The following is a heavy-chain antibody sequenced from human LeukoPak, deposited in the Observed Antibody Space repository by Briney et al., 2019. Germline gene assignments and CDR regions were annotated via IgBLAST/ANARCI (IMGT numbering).Heavy chain of an antibody. D-gene: IGHD2-21*02. J-gene: IGHJ6*03. Sequence: GGSLRLSCAASGFTFSSYEMNWVRQASGKGLEWVSYISSSGSTIYYADSVKGRFTISRDNAKNSLYLQMNSLRAEDTALYHCAREYKVVTGYYYYYMDVWGKGTTVTISS. CDR2: ISSSGSTI. CDR3: AREYKVVTGYYYYYMDV. V-gene: IGHV3-48*03. CDR1: GFTFSSYE.